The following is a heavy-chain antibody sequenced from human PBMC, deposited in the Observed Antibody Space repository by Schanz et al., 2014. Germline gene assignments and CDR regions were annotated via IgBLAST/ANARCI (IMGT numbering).Heavy chain of an antibody. CDR3: ARALKGNVASVGVIAAQNYYYMDV. J-gene: IGHJ6*03. Sequence: QVQLVQSGAEVKKPGASVKVSCKASGYTFTSYGISWVRQAPGQGLEWMGWMNPKTGNTDHAQKFQGRVSMTWDTSTSTAYLDLSRLRSEDTGVYYYARALKGNVASVGVIAAQNYYYMDVWGKGTTVTVSS. CDR2: MNPKTGNT. V-gene: IGHV1-8*02. D-gene: IGHD2-21*01. CDR1: GYTFTSYG.